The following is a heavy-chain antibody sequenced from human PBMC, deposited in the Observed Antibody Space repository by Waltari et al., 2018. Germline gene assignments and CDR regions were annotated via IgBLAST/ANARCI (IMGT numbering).Heavy chain of an antibody. CDR1: KGSFSAFF. D-gene: IGHD2-15*01. CDR3: VRSHCIGDSCFRYFDS. V-gene: IGHV4-34*01. CDR2: INHGVKT. Sequence: VRLDQWGTELVEPWETLSLTCAVYKGSFSAFFWSWVRQAPGKGLEWIGEINHGVKTDYNPSLKSRLFMSVDPSKNQFSLMLSSVTAADTAVYYCVRSHCIGDSCFRYFDSWGQGTLVTVSS. J-gene: IGHJ4*02.